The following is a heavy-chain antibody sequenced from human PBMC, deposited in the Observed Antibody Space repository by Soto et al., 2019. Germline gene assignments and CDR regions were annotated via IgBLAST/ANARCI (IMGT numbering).Heavy chain of an antibody. J-gene: IGHJ3*02. D-gene: IGHD2-2*02. CDR1: GFTFGDYA. V-gene: IGHV3-49*04. Sequence: GESLKISCTASGFTFGDYAMSWVRQAPGKGLEWVGFIRSKAYGGTTEYAASVKGRFTISRDDSKSIAYLQMNSLKTEDTAVYYCTRDLDIVVVPAAIRLDAFDIWGQGTMVTVSS. CDR3: TRDLDIVVVPAAIRLDAFDI. CDR2: IRSKAYGGTT.